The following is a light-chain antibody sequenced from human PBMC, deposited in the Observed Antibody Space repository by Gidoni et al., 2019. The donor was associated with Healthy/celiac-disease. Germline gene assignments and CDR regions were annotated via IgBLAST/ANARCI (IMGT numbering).Light chain of an antibody. J-gene: IGKJ1*01. CDR3: QQSYSTPVA. Sequence: DIQMTPSPSSLSASVGDRVTITCRASQSISSYLNWYQQKPGKAPKLLIYAASSLQSVVPTRFSGSGSGKDLTITISRLQPEDFATYYCQQSYSTPVAFGQGTKVEIK. CDR2: AAS. V-gene: IGKV1-39*01. CDR1: QSISSY.